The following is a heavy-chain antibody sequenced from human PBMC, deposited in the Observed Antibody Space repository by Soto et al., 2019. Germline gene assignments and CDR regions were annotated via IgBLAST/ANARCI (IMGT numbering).Heavy chain of an antibody. CDR3: ARGRGYSYGLDP. D-gene: IGHD5-18*01. CDR2: IFYSGTT. CDR1: GDSISSNNNY. J-gene: IGHJ5*02. V-gene: IGHV4-30-4*01. Sequence: QVQLQESGPGLVKPSQTLSLTCTVSGDSISSNNNYWSWIRQPPGEGLEWIGFIFYSGTTFYSPSLKSRVAISLDTSKNQFSLSLSSVTAADTAVYYCARGRGYSYGLDPWGQGTLVTVSS.